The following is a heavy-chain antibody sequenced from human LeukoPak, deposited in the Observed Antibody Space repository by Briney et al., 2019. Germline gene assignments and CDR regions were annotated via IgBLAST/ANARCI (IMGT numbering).Heavy chain of an antibody. CDR3: ARVHEAYIYGTNNYYYMDV. Sequence: GGSLRLSCAASGLTFTEYHMSWIRQAPGKGLEWVSYISSSGTTIYYADSVKGRFTISRDNAKNSLYLQMNSLRVDDTAVYYCARVHEAYIYGTNNYYYMDVWGKGTTITVSS. J-gene: IGHJ6*03. CDR1: GLTFTEYH. CDR2: ISSSGTTI. V-gene: IGHV3-11*04. D-gene: IGHD5-18*01.